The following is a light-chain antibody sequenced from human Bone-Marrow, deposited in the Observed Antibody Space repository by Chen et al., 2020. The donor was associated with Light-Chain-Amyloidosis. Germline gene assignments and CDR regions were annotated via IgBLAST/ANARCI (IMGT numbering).Light chain of an antibody. J-gene: IGKJ1*01. V-gene: IGKV3-20*01. CDR3: QQFLGSPWT. Sequence: EIVLTQSPATLSLSPGERATLSCRSSQSVSSYLAWYQQKPGQAPRLLIYGASKRADGIPDRFSGSGSGTDFTLTISRLEADDFAVYFCQQFLGSPWTFGQGTKVEVK. CDR2: GAS. CDR1: QSVSSY.